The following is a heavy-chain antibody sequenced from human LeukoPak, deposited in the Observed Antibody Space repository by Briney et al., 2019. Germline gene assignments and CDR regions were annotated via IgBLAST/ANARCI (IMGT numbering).Heavy chain of an antibody. V-gene: IGHV3-23*01. CDR3: AKGGAAYSYDY. D-gene: IGHD2-21*01. J-gene: IGHJ4*02. Sequence: GGSLRLSCAASGFTFSSSAMSWVRQVPGKGLEWVSGISASGGSTYYADSVRGRFTISRDNSKNTLFLQMNSLRAEDTAVYYCAKGGAAYSYDYWGQGTLVIVSS. CDR2: ISASGGST. CDR1: GFTFSSSA.